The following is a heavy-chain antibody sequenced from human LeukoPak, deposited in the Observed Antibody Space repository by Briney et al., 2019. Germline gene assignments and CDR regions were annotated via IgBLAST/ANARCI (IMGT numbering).Heavy chain of an antibody. CDR1: GFTFSSYS. Sequence: GGSLRLSCAASGFTFSSYSMNWVRQAPGKGLEWVSSISSSSYIYYADSVKGRFTISRDNAKNSLYLQMYSLRAEDTAVYYCARDYGSSWANWFDPWGQGTLVTVSS. V-gene: IGHV3-21*01. J-gene: IGHJ5*02. CDR2: ISSSSYI. CDR3: ARDYGSSWANWFDP. D-gene: IGHD6-13*01.